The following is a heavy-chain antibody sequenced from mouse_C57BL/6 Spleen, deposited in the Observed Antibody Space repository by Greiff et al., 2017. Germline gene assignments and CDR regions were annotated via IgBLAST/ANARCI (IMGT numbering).Heavy chain of an antibody. J-gene: IGHJ2*01. CDR1: GFTFTDYY. CDR2: IRNNANGYTT. Sequence: EVQVVESGGGLVQPGGSLSLSCAASGFTFTDYYMSWVRQPPGKALEWLGFIRNNANGYTTEDSATVKGRFTISRAKSQIILYLQMNALRAKDSATYSCSSLTGTTYYFDYWGQGTTLTVSS. D-gene: IGHD4-1*01. CDR3: SSLTGTTYYFDY. V-gene: IGHV7-3*01.